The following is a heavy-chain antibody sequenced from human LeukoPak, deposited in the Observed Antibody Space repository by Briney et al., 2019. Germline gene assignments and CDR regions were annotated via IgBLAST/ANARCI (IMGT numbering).Heavy chain of an antibody. Sequence: GGSLRLSCAASGFTVSGDYMSWVRQAPGKGLEWFSVIYSGGTTYYADSVMGRFTISRDSSKNTVYLQMNSLRAEDTAVYYCARVLGIGSYGCWGQGTLVTVSS. CDR2: IYSGGTT. V-gene: IGHV3-66*01. J-gene: IGHJ4*02. CDR3: ARVLGIGSYGC. D-gene: IGHD5-18*01. CDR1: GFTVSGDY.